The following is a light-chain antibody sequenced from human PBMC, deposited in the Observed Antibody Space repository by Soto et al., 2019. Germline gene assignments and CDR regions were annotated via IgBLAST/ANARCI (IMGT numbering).Light chain of an antibody. CDR1: SSDVGGYNY. Sequence: QSALTQPASVSGSPGQSSTISCTGTSSDVGGYNYGSWYQQHPGKAPKLMIYEVSTRPSGVSNRFSGAKSGNKASLTISGLQADDEADYYCSSYTSSSIVLGGGTKLTVI. J-gene: IGLJ2*01. CDR2: EVS. CDR3: SSYTSSSIV. V-gene: IGLV2-14*01.